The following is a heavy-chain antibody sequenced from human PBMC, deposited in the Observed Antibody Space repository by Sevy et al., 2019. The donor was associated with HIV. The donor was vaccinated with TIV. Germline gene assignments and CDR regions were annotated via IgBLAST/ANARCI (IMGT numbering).Heavy chain of an antibody. CDR2: IYYSGNT. CDR1: SGSVSSGNNY. J-gene: IGHJ5*01. Sequence: SETLSLTCIVSSGSVSSGNNYWSWIRQPPGKGLEWIGYIYYSGNTKYNPSLKSRVTISIATSKNQFSLNRTSVTAVDTAVYYCARDPSEEGFSYGPFDSWGQGILVTVSS. D-gene: IGHD5-18*01. V-gene: IGHV4-61*01. CDR3: ARDPSEEGFSYGPFDS.